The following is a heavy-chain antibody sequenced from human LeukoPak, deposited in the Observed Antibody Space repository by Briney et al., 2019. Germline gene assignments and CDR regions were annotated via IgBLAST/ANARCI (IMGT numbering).Heavy chain of an antibody. Sequence: GASVKVSCKASGYTFTSSYLHWVRQAPGQGLEWMGMISPSGASTTYAQKFQGRVTITRDTSASTAYMELGSLRSEDMAVYYCARGPNWLLRWFGELFDYWGQGTLVTVSS. V-gene: IGHV1-46*01. J-gene: IGHJ4*02. D-gene: IGHD3-10*01. CDR3: ARGPNWLLRWFGELFDY. CDR1: GYTFTSSY. CDR2: ISPSGAST.